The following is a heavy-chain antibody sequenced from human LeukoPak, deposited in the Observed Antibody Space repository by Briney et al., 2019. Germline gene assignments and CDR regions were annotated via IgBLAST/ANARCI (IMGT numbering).Heavy chain of an antibody. D-gene: IGHD5-12*01. CDR2: INHSGGT. V-gene: IGHV4-34*01. CDR1: GGSFSGYY. CDR3: AVSSGYAPPDY. J-gene: IGHJ4*02. Sequence: SETLSLTCAVYGGSFSGYYWSWIRQPPGKGLEWIGEINHSGGTNYNPSLKSRVTISVDTSKNQFSLKLSSVTAADAALYYCAVSSGYAPPDYWGQGIQVTVSS.